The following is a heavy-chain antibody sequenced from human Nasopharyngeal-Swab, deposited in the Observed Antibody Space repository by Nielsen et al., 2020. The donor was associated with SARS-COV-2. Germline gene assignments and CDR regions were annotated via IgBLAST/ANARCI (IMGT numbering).Heavy chain of an antibody. CDR3: ARTFYDFWSGYRYGMDV. CDR2: MNPNSGNT. J-gene: IGHJ6*02. Sequence: ASVKVSCKASGYTFTSYDINWVRQATGQGLEWMGWMNPNSGNTGYAQKFQGRVTMTRNTSISTAYMELSSLRSEGTAVYYCARTFYDFWSGYRYGMDVWGQGTTVTVSS. D-gene: IGHD3-3*01. V-gene: IGHV1-8*01. CDR1: GYTFTSYD.